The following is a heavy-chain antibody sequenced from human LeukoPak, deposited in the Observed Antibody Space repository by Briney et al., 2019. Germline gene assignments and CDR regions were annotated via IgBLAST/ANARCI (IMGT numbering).Heavy chain of an antibody. CDR3: ARRRSSSWSLGSSNWFDP. J-gene: IGHJ5*02. D-gene: IGHD6-13*01. V-gene: IGHV4-39*07. CDR1: GGSISSSSYY. Sequence: SETLSLTCTVSGGSISSSSYYWGWIRQPPGKGLEWIGSIYYSGSTYYNPSLKSRVTISVDTSKNQFSLKLSSVTAADTAVYYCARRRSSSWSLGSSNWFDPWGQGTLVTVSS. CDR2: IYYSGST.